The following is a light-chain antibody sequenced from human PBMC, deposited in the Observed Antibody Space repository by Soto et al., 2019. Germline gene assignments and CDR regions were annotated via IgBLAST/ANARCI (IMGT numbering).Light chain of an antibody. CDR3: QQRSNWPWT. CDR1: QSVSSY. V-gene: IGKV3-11*01. Sequence: EIVLTQSPATLSLSPGERATLSCRASQSVSSYLAWYQQKPGQAPRLLIYDASNRATGIPARFSGSGSGTDFTLPIRSLEPEDFAVYYCQQRSNWPWTFGQGTRLEIK. CDR2: DAS. J-gene: IGKJ5*01.